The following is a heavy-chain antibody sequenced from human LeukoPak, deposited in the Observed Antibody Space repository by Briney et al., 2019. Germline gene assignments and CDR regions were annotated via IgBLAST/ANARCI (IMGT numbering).Heavy chain of an antibody. Sequence: PSETLSLTCTVSGGSISSYYWSWIRQPAGKGLEWIGRIYTSGSTNYNPSLKSRVTMSVDTSKNQFSLKLSPVTAADTAVYYCARDLAAAGSNNWFDPWGQGTLVTVSS. CDR1: GGSISSYY. D-gene: IGHD6-13*01. CDR3: ARDLAAAGSNNWFDP. J-gene: IGHJ5*02. V-gene: IGHV4-4*07. CDR2: IYTSGST.